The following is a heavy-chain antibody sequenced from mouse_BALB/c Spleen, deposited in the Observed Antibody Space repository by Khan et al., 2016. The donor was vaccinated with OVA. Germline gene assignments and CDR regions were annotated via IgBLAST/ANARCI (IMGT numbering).Heavy chain of an antibody. Sequence: EVQLQQSGPELVRPGASVKISCKASGYSFTGYFMNWVMQSHGKSLEWIGRINPHIGETFYNQRFKDKATLTVDESSNTAHMELRSLASEDSAVYYCTSIYRSDFDYWGQGTTLTVSS. CDR2: INPHIGET. CDR3: TSIYRSDFDY. V-gene: IGHV1-20*02. D-gene: IGHD1-1*01. CDR1: GYSFTGYF. J-gene: IGHJ2*01.